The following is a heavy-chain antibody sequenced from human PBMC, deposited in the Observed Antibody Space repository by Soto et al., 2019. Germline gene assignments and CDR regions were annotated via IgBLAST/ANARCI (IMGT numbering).Heavy chain of an antibody. CDR2: IHYSGTT. CDR3: AAGEASSRNLAPYYLDF. D-gene: IGHD6-13*01. J-gene: IGHJ4*02. V-gene: IGHV4-59*01. CDR1: GGSMRNYF. Sequence: SETLSLTCTVSGGSMRNYFWTWVRQPPGKGLEWIGYIHYSGTTSFFPSYNPSLRSRVTISEDTSKNQFSLKLLSVTTADTAVYFCAAGEASSRNLAPYYLDFWGQGTLVTVSS.